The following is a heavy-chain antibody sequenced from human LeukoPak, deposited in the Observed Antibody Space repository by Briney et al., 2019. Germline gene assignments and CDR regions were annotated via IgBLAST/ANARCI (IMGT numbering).Heavy chain of an antibody. J-gene: IGHJ4*02. CDR1: GFTFSSYS. CDR2: ISSSSTI. Sequence: GGSLRLSCAASGFTFSSYSMNWVRQAPGKGLEWVSYISSSSTIYYADSVKGRFTISRDNAKDSLYLQMNSLRAEDTAVYYCARVWTAMAFWGVDYWGQGTLVTVSS. D-gene: IGHD5-18*01. V-gene: IGHV3-48*01. CDR3: ARVWTAMAFWGVDY.